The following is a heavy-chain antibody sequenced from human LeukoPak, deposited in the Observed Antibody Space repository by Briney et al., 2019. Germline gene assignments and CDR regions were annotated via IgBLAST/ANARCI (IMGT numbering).Heavy chain of an antibody. V-gene: IGHV4-59*08. CDR2: IYYSGDT. D-gene: IGHD5/OR15-5a*01. CDR3: ARHGPLYEYFYYNMDV. CDR1: GDSISSYY. Sequence: PSETLSLTCTVSGDSISSYYWSWIRQPPGKGLEWIGHIYYSGDTDYNPSLKSRVTISVDTSKDQFSLKLSSVTAADTAVYYCARHGPLYEYFYYNMDVWGQGTTVTVSS. J-gene: IGHJ6*02.